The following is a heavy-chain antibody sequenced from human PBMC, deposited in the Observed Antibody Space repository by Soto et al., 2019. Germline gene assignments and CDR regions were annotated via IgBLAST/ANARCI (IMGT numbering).Heavy chain of an antibody. V-gene: IGHV3-15*01. J-gene: IGHJ4*02. Sequence: GGSLRLSGAAGGLAFSNAWMRWVRQAPGKGLEWVGRIKSKTDRETADYAAPVKGRFSISRDDSKNTVYLQMNTLKNEETAVYYCTTVDYSDTIGYYSLDYWGRGTLVTVPS. CDR3: TTVDYSDTIGYYSLDY. CDR2: IKSKTDRETA. CDR1: GLAFSNAW. D-gene: IGHD3-22*01.